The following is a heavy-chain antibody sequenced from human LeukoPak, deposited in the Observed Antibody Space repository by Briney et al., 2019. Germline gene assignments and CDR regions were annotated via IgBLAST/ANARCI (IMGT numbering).Heavy chain of an antibody. CDR3: ARSRGRPMMVVVLDY. J-gene: IGHJ4*02. V-gene: IGHV4-34*01. Sequence: SETLSLTCTVSGGSISSYYWSWIRQPAGKGLEWIGEISHSGSTNYNPSLKSRVTISVDTSKNQFSLKLSSVTAADTAVYYCARSRGRPMMVVVLDYWGQGTLVTVSS. CDR1: GGSISSYY. D-gene: IGHD3-22*01. CDR2: ISHSGST.